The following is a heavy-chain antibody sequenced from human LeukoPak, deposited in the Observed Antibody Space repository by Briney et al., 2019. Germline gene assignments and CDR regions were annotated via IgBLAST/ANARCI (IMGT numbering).Heavy chain of an antibody. CDR1: GFTFSSYW. Sequence: GGSLRLSCAASGFTFSSYWIHWVRQAPGKGLVWVSHINTDASSTSYADSVKGRFTISRDNAKNTLYLQMNSLTAEDTAVYYCAKGYYMDVWGKGTTVTVSS. J-gene: IGHJ6*03. CDR2: INTDASST. V-gene: IGHV3-74*01. CDR3: AKGYYMDV.